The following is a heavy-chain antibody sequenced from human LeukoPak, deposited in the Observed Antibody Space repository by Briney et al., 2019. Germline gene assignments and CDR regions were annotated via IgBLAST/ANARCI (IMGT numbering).Heavy chain of an antibody. CDR3: ARWDYGSGREYFDY. Sequence: GGSLRLSCAASGFTVSDYYMSWIRQAPGKGLEWVSYISSSSSYTNYADSVKGRFTISRDNAKNSLYLQMNSLRAEDTAVYYCARWDYGSGREYFDYWGQGTLVTVSS. D-gene: IGHD3-10*01. J-gene: IGHJ4*02. V-gene: IGHV3-11*03. CDR2: ISSSSSYT. CDR1: GFTVSDYY.